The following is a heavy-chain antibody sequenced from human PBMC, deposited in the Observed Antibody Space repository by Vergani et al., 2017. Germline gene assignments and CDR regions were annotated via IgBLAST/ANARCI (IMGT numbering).Heavy chain of an antibody. CDR1: GFTFSSYS. Sequence: VQLVESGGGLVKPGGSLRLSCAASGFTFSSYSMNWVRQAPGKGLEWVSSISSSSSYIYYADSVKGRFTISRDNAKNSLYLQMNSLRAEDTAVYYCARGISSSWYGGNWFDPWGQGTLVTVSS. J-gene: IGHJ5*02. CDR3: ARGISSSWYGGNWFDP. V-gene: IGHV3-21*01. D-gene: IGHD6-13*01. CDR2: ISSSSSYI.